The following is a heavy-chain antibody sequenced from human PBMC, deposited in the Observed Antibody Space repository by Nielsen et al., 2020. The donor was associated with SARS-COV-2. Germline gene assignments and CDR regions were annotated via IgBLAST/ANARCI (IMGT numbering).Heavy chain of an antibody. CDR3: ARGRGYSSWFDP. Sequence: GSLRLSCAVYGGSFSGYYWSWIRQPPGKGLEWIGEINHSGSTNYNPSLKSRVTISVDTSKNQFSLKLSSVTAADTAVYYCARGRGYSSWFDPWGQGTLVTVSS. J-gene: IGHJ5*02. CDR2: INHSGST. D-gene: IGHD6-13*01. V-gene: IGHV4-34*01. CDR1: GGSFSGYY.